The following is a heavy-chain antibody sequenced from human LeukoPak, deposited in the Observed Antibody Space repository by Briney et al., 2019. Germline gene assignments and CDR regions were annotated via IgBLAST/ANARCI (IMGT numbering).Heavy chain of an antibody. Sequence: PGGSLRLSCAASGFTFSSYWMSWVRQPPGKGLEWVSNIGTSSTTIYYADSVKGRFTISRDNAKNSLYLQMNSLRADDTAVYYCARFAAGGSYYYCMDVWGKGTTVTVSS. CDR2: IGTSSTTI. V-gene: IGHV3-48*01. CDR1: GFTFSSYW. CDR3: ARFAAGGSYYYCMDV. D-gene: IGHD6-25*01. J-gene: IGHJ6*03.